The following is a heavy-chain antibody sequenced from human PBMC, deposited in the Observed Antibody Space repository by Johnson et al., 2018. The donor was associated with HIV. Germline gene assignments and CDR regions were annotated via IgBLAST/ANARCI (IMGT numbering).Heavy chain of an antibody. D-gene: IGHD6-19*01. V-gene: IGHV3-74*01. CDR1: GFTFSSYW. J-gene: IGHJ3*02. CDR2: INSDGSTT. CDR3: ARDRARGSSGLYNGAFDI. Sequence: VQLVESGGGLVQPGGSLRLSCAASGFTFSSYWMHWVRQAPGKGLVWVSRINSDGSTTSYADSVKGRFTISRANAKHSLYLQMNSLRVEDTALYDCARDRARGSSGLYNGAFDIWGPGTMVTVSS.